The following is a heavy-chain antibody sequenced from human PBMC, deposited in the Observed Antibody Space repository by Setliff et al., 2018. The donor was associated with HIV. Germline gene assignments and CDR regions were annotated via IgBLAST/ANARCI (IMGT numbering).Heavy chain of an antibody. CDR1: GGSISSHH. V-gene: IGHV4-59*11. Sequence: PSETLSLTCSVSGGSISSHHWSWIRQPPGKGLEWIGSIYNSGSTNYNPSLTSRVTISVDTSKHQFSLKLSSVTAADTAVYYCASFFVTTVTNQDYWGQGTPVTVSS. CDR2: IYNSGST. J-gene: IGHJ4*02. CDR3: ASFFVTTVTNQDY. D-gene: IGHD4-17*01.